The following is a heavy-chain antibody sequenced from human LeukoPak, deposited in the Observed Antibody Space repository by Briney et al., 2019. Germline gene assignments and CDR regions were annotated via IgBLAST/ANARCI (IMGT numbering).Heavy chain of an antibody. J-gene: IGHJ4*02. D-gene: IGHD6-13*01. Sequence: SQTLSPTCTVSGGSISSGGYYWSWIRQHPGKGLEWIGYIYYSGSTYYNPSLKSRVTISVDTSKNQFSLKLSSVTAADAAVYYCARAGSSWYYFDYWGQGTLVTVSS. CDR2: IYYSGST. CDR3: ARAGSSWYYFDY. CDR1: GGSISSGGYY. V-gene: IGHV4-31*03.